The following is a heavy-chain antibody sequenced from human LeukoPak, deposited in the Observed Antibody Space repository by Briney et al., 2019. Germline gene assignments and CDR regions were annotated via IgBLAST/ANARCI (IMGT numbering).Heavy chain of an antibody. CDR1: GFTFSSYA. D-gene: IGHD4-17*01. V-gene: IGHV3-49*04. CDR3: TRDPGDYRMDAFDI. CDR2: IRSKAYGGTT. J-gene: IGHJ3*02. Sequence: GGSLRLSCAASGFTFSSYAMSWVRQAPGKGLEWVGFIRSKAYGGTTEYAASVKGRFTISRDDSKSIAYLQMNSLKTEDTAVYYCTRDPGDYRMDAFDIWGQGTMVTVSS.